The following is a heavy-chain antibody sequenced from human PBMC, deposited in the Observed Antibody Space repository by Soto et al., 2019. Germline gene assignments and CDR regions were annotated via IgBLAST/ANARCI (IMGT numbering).Heavy chain of an antibody. Sequence: EVQLLESGGGLVQPGGSLRLSCAASGFTFSSYAMSWVRQAPGKGLEWVSAISGSGGSTYYADSVKGRFTISRDNSKNTLYLQMNSLRAEDTAVYYCAEGPEDASYYYYGMDVWGQGTTVTVSS. J-gene: IGHJ6*02. CDR2: ISGSGGST. V-gene: IGHV3-23*01. CDR3: AEGPEDASYYYYGMDV. CDR1: GFTFSSYA.